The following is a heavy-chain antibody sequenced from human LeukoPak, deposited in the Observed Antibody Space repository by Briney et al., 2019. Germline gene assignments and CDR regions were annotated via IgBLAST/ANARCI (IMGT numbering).Heavy chain of an antibody. D-gene: IGHD6-6*01. CDR2: IKQDGTEK. V-gene: IGHV3-7*04. CDR3: ARDVRPDY. CDR1: GFTFSSYW. J-gene: IGHJ4*02. Sequence: GGSLRLSCADPGFTFSSYWMSWVRQAPREGLEWVANIKQDGTEKYYMDSVKGRFSISRDNAKNSLYLQMNALRAEDTAVYYCARDVRPDYWGQGTLVTVST.